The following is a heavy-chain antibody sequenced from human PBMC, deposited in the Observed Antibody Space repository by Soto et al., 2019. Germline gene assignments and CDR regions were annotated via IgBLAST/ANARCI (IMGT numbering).Heavy chain of an antibody. CDR3: ASLSGWVVPAANYYYHGMDV. D-gene: IGHD2-2*01. Sequence: QVQLVQSGAEVKKPGSSVKVSCKASGGTFSSYAISWVRQAPGQGLEWMGGIIPIFGTANYAQKFQGRVTITADKSTSTAYMELSSLRSEDTAVYYCASLSGWVVPAANYYYHGMDVWGQGTTVTVSS. CDR2: IIPIFGTA. V-gene: IGHV1-69*06. CDR1: GGTFSSYA. J-gene: IGHJ6*02.